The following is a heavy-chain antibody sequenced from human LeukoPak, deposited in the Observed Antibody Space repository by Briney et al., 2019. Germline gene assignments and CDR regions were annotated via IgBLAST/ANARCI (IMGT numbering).Heavy chain of an antibody. Sequence: GASVKLSCKASGYTFTSYDINWVRKATGQGLEWMGWMNPNSGNTGYAQKFQGRVTMTRNTSISTAYMELSSLRSEDTAVYYCAREDYYYSGMDVWGQGTTVTVSS. V-gene: IGHV1-8*01. CDR2: MNPNSGNT. J-gene: IGHJ6*02. CDR3: AREDYYYSGMDV. CDR1: GYTFTSYD.